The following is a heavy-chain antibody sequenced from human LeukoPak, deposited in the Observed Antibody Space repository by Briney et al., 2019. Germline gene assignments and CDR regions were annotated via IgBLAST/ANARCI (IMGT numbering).Heavy chain of an antibody. J-gene: IGHJ4*02. V-gene: IGHV3-30*18. D-gene: IGHD6-13*01. Sequence: GGSLRLSCAASGFTFSSYGMHWVRQAPGKGLEWVAVISYDGSNKYYADSVKGRFTISRDNSKNTLYLQMNSLRAEDTAVYYCAKGQQLVRGYFDYWGQGTQVTVSS. CDR3: AKGQQLVRGYFDY. CDR2: ISYDGSNK. CDR1: GFTFSSYG.